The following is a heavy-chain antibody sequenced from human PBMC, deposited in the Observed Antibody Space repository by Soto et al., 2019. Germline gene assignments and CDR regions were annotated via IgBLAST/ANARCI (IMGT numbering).Heavy chain of an antibody. CDR2: INAGNGNT. D-gene: IGHD5-18*01. J-gene: IGHJ4*02. CDR1: GYTFTSYA. CDR3: ASVRPPAYSYGPYDY. Sequence: ASVKASCKASGYTFTSYAMHWVRQAPGQRLEWMGWINAGNGNTKYSQKFQGRVTISRDTSASTAYMELSSLRSEDTAVYYCASVRPPAYSYGPYDYWGQGTLVTVSS. V-gene: IGHV1-3*01.